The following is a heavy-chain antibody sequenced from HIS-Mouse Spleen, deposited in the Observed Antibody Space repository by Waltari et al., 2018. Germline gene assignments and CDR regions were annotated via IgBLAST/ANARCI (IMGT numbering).Heavy chain of an antibody. CDR2: ISYDGGNK. Sequence: QVQLVESGGGVVQPGRSLRLSCAASGFTFSSYGMHWVRQAPGKGLEGVAVISYDGGNKYYADSVKGRFTISRDNSKNTLYLQMNSLRAEDTAVYYCAKDKHHAFDYWGQGTLVTVSS. CDR3: AKDKHHAFDY. V-gene: IGHV3-30*18. CDR1: GFTFSSYG. J-gene: IGHJ4*02.